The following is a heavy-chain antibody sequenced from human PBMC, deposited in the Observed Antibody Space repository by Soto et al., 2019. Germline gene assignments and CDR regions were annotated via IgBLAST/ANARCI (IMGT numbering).Heavy chain of an antibody. CDR1: GFTFNSYG. CDR2: ISYDGSNK. V-gene: IGHV3-30*18. CDR3: SKGHSRYVPFDF. J-gene: IGHJ4*02. D-gene: IGHD5-12*01. Sequence: GGSLRLSCAASGFTFNSYGMPWVRQAPGKGLEWVAVISYDGSNKYYADSVKGRFTISRDNSKNTLYLQMNSLRAEDTAVYYFSKGHSRYVPFDFCGQGTLVTGSS.